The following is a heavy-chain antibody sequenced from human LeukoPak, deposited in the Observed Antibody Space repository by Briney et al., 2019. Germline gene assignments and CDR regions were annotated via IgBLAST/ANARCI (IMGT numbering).Heavy chain of an antibody. CDR2: AYYTGSI. D-gene: IGHD5-24*01. Sequence: SSETLSLTCTVSGGSISTYYWSWIRQPPGKGLEWIGYAYYTGSINYNPPLKSRVTISLNPSKNQFSLMLSSVTAADTAVYFCARGERRDGYTFGYWGQGTLVTVSS. J-gene: IGHJ4*02. V-gene: IGHV4-59*01. CDR1: GGSISTYY. CDR3: ARGERRDGYTFGY.